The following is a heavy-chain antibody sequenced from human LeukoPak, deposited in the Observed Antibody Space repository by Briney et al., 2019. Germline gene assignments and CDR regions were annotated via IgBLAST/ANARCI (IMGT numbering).Heavy chain of an antibody. CDR1: GFSFRTHW. J-gene: IGHJ4*02. Sequence: GGSLRLSCAASGFSFRTHWMSWVRQAPGKGLEWVANINQDGRKKFYVDSVEGRFTISRDDAKTSLFLQMNSLRVEDTAVYYCAEGIGDYLHYYFDYWGQGTLVTVSS. D-gene: IGHD4-17*01. V-gene: IGHV3-7*02. CDR3: AEGIGDYLHYYFDY. CDR2: INQDGRKK.